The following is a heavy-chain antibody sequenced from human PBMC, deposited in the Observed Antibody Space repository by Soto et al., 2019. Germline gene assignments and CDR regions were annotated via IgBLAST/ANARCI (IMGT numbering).Heavy chain of an antibody. CDR1: GGSISSSSYY. CDR2: IYYSGST. J-gene: IGHJ3*02. D-gene: IGHD5-12*01. CDR3: ARQVRDGYNDAFDI. Sequence: PSETLSLTCTVSGGSISSSSYYWGWIRQPPGKGLEWIGSIYYSGSTYYNPSLKSRVTISVDTSKNQFSLKLSSVTAADTAVYYCARQVRDGYNDAFDIWGQGTMVTVSS. V-gene: IGHV4-39*01.